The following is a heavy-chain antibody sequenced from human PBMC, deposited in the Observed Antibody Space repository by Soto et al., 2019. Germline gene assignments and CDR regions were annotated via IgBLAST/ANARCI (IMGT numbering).Heavy chain of an antibody. J-gene: IGHJ4*02. CDR3: VLWPPYYFDY. Sequence: GGSLRLSCAASGFTFDDYAMYWVRQGPGKGLEWVSGISWDSGRIGYADSVKGRFTISRDNAKNSLYLQMNSLRAEDTAVYYCVLWPPYYFDYWGQGTLVTVSS. CDR1: GFTFDDYA. V-gene: IGHV3-9*01. D-gene: IGHD3-10*01. CDR2: ISWDSGRI.